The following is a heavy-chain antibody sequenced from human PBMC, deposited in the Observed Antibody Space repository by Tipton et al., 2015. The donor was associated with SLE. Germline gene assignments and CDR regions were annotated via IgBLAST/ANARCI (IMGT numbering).Heavy chain of an antibody. D-gene: IGHD6-19*01. V-gene: IGHV3-30*02. CDR2: IDYDGSIQ. Sequence: GSLRLSCVASGFTFSNYVMNWVRQAPGKGLEWVAFIDYDGSIQYYADSVKGRFTISRDDSLNTVYLQMSRMRDEDTALYHCVKTSSTPTGAFDVWGLGTMVTVAS. J-gene: IGHJ3*01. CDR1: GFTFSNYV. CDR3: VKTSSTPTGAFDV.